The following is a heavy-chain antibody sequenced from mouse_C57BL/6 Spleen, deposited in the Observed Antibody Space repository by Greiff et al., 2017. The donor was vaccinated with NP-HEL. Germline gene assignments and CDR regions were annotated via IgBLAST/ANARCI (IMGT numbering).Heavy chain of an antibody. V-gene: IGHV1-80*01. Sequence: QVQLQQSGAELVKPGASVKISCKASGYAFSSYWMNWVKQRPGKGLEWIGQIYPGDGDTNYNGKFKGKATLTADKSSSTAYMQLSSLTSEDSAVYFCARRGDDYDDFDYWGQGTTLTVSS. D-gene: IGHD2-4*01. CDR1: GYAFSSYW. CDR3: ARRGDDYDDFDY. J-gene: IGHJ2*01. CDR2: IYPGDGDT.